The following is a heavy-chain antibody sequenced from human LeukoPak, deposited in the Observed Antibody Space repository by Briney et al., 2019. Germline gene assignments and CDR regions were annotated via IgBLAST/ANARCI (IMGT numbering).Heavy chain of an antibody. Sequence: GGSLRLSCAASGFTFSSYAMSWVRQAPGKGLEWVSAISGSGGSTYYADSVKGRFTISRDNSKDTLYLQMNSLRAEDTAVYYCAKDLRDGYTFDYWGQGTLVTVSS. D-gene: IGHD5-24*01. CDR3: AKDLRDGYTFDY. V-gene: IGHV3-23*01. CDR1: GFTFSSYA. J-gene: IGHJ4*02. CDR2: ISGSGGST.